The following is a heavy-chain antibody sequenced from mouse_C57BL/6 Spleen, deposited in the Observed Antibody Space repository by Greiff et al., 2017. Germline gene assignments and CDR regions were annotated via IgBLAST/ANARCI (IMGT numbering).Heavy chain of an antibody. D-gene: IGHD4-1*01. CDR1: GYTFTSYW. Sequence: VQLQQPGAELVKPGASVKLSCKASGYTFTSYWMQWVKQRPGQGLEWIGEIDPSDSYTNSNQKFKGKATLTVDTSSSTAYMQLSSLTSEDSAVYYCARRWDGDYYAMDYWGQGTQSPSPQ. CDR2: IDPSDSYT. V-gene: IGHV1-50*01. CDR3: ARRWDGDYYAMDY. J-gene: IGHJ4*01.